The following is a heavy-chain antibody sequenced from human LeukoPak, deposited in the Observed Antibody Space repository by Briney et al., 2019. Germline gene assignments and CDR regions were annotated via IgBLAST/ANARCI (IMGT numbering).Heavy chain of an antibody. Sequence: SETLSLTCAVYGGSFSGYYWSWIRQPPGKGLEWIGEINHSGSTNYNPSLKSRVTISVDTSKNQFSLKLSSVTAAGTAVYYCARGYCSSTSCYSPNYFDYWGQGTLVTVSS. J-gene: IGHJ4*02. D-gene: IGHD2-2*02. CDR1: GGSFSGYY. CDR3: ARGYCSSTSCYSPNYFDY. CDR2: INHSGST. V-gene: IGHV4-34*01.